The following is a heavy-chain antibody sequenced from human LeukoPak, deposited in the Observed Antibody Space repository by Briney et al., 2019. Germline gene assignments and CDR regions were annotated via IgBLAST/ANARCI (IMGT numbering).Heavy chain of an antibody. CDR2: ISSSSSYI. V-gene: IGHV3-21*01. Sequence: GGSLRLSCAASGFTFSSYAMSWVRQAPGKGLEWVSSISSSSSYIYYADSVKGRFTISRDNAKNSLYLQMNSLRAEDTAVYYCARFYILTGTFDYWGQGTLVTVSS. J-gene: IGHJ4*02. CDR3: ARFYILTGTFDY. CDR1: GFTFSSYA. D-gene: IGHD3-9*01.